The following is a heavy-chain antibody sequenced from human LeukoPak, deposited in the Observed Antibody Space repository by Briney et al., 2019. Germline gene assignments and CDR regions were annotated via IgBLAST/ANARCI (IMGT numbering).Heavy chain of an antibody. CDR3: ARARVVVVADHFDY. V-gene: IGHV4-59*08. Sequence: SETLSLTCTVSGGSITSYYWSWIRQPPGKGLEYIGYIYYSGSTNYSPSLKSRVTISVDTSKNQFSLKLSSVTAADTAVYYCARARVVVVADHFDYWGQGTLVTVSS. J-gene: IGHJ4*02. CDR2: IYYSGST. CDR1: GGSITSYY. D-gene: IGHD2-15*01.